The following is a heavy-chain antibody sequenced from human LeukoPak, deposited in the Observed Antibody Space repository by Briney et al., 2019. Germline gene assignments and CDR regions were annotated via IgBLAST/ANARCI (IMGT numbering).Heavy chain of an antibody. CDR3: ALGYCGGGSCYAREYFQH. V-gene: IGHV4-31*03. D-gene: IGHD2-15*01. CDR1: GGSISSGGYY. CDR2: IYYSGST. J-gene: IGHJ1*01. Sequence: SLTLSLTCTVSGGSISSGGYYWTWIRQHPGKGLEWIGYIYYSGSTYYNPSLKSRVTISVDTSKNQFSLRLSSVTAADTAVYYCALGYCGGGSCYAREYFQHWGQGTLVTVSS.